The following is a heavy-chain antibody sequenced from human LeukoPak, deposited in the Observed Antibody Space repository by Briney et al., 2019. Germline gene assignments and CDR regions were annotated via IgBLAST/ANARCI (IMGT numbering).Heavy chain of an antibody. CDR2: IYSSRGT. V-gene: IGHV3-66*01. D-gene: IGHD1-26*01. J-gene: IGHJ3*02. CDR1: GFTVSSNY. Sequence: GGSLRLSCAASGFTVSSNYMSWVRQAPGKGLEWVSIIYSSRGTNYADSVKGRFTISRDNSKNTLYLQTNSLRAEDTAMYYCATQWDGGAGAFDTWGQGTMVTVSS. CDR3: ATQWDGGAGAFDT.